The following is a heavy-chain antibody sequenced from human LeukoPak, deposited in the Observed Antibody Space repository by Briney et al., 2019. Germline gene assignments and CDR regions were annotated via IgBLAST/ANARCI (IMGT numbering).Heavy chain of an antibody. CDR3: ARVQLPYSSGWSHFDY. CDR2: INPSGGST. V-gene: IGHV1-46*01. Sequence: ASVKVPCKASGYTFTSYGISWVRQAPGQGLEWMGIINPSGGSTSSTQKVQGRVTMTRDTSTSTVYMETGSLRSEDKGVYYCARVQLPYSSGWSHFDYWGQGTLVTVSS. CDR1: GYTFTSYG. D-gene: IGHD6-19*01. J-gene: IGHJ4*02.